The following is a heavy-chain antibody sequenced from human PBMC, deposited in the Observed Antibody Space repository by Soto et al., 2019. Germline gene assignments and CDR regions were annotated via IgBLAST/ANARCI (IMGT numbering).Heavy chain of an antibody. D-gene: IGHD2-2*02. CDR3: ASQRVNRDTVVVPAAIRGGYYYYGMDV. J-gene: IGHJ6*02. CDR2: INHSGST. Sequence: SETLSLTXAVYGGSFSGYYWSWIRQPPGKGLEWIGEINHSGSTNYNPSLKSRVTISVDTSKNQFSLKLSSVTAADTAVYYCASQRVNRDTVVVPAAIRGGYYYYGMDVWGQGTTVTVSS. V-gene: IGHV4-34*01. CDR1: GGSFSGYY.